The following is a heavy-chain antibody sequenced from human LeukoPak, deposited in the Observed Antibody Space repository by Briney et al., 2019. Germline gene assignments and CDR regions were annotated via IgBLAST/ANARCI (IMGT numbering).Heavy chain of an antibody. J-gene: IGHJ4*02. CDR1: GFTFSSYA. CDR3: AKGTAGATTP. D-gene: IGHD1-26*01. CDR2: ISYDGSNK. V-gene: IGHV3-30*04. Sequence: GGSLRLSCTASGFTFSSYAMHWVRQAPGKGLEGVAFISYDGSNKYYADSVKGRFTISRDNSKNTLYLQMNSLRAEDTAVYYCAKGTAGATTPWGQGTLVTVSS.